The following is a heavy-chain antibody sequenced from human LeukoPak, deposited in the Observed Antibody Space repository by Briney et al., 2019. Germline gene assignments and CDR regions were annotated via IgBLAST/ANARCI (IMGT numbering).Heavy chain of an antibody. J-gene: IGHJ4*02. CDR2: IIPILGIA. CDR3: ARAYGSGSYTLLFFDY. Sequence: SVKVSCKASGGTFSSYAISWVRQAPGQGLEWMGRIIPILGIANYAQKFQGRVTITAVKSTSTAYMELSSLRSEDTAVYYCARAYGSGSYTLLFFDYWGQGTLVTVSS. D-gene: IGHD3-10*01. CDR1: GGTFSSYA. V-gene: IGHV1-69*04.